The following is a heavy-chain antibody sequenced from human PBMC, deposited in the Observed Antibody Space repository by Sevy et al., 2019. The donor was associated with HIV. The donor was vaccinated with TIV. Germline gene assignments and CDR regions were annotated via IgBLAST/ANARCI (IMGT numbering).Heavy chain of an antibody. D-gene: IGHD6-13*01. Sequence: GGSLRLSCAASGFTLSSYAMSWVRQAPGKGLEWVSAISGSGGSTYYADSVKGRFTISRDNSKNTLYLQMNSLRAEDTAVYYCAKEGERREYSSSWYGEGYYYGMDVWGQGTTVTVSS. J-gene: IGHJ6*02. CDR2: ISGSGGST. CDR3: AKEGERREYSSSWYGEGYYYGMDV. CDR1: GFTLSSYA. V-gene: IGHV3-23*01.